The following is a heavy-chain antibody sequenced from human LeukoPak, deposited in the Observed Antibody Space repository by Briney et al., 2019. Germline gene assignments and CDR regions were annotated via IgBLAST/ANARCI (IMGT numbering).Heavy chain of an antibody. CDR1: DGSDSSGSYY. V-gene: IGHV4-61*01. J-gene: IGHJ4*02. D-gene: IGHD3-10*01. CDR3: ATTIPGEYYFDY. Sequence: PSETLSLTCTVSDGSDSSGSYYWSWIRQPPGKGLEWIGYIYYSGSTNYNPSLKSRVTISVDTSKNQFSLKLSSVTAADTAVYYCATTIPGEYYFDYWGQGNLVTVSS. CDR2: IYYSGST.